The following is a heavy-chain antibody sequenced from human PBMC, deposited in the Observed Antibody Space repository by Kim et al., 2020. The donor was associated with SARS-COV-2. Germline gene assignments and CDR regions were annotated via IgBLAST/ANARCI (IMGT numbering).Heavy chain of an antibody. CDR2: INGKNGNT. J-gene: IGHJ6*02. D-gene: IGHD2-2*01. V-gene: IGHV1-18*01. CDR3: ARDYCSSTSCDPGGHYYYGMDV. Sequence: ASVKVSCKSSGYTFTTYGISWVRQAPGQGPEWMGWINGKNGNTKSAQKFQGRVTMTTDTSTSAAYMELWSLTSDDTAVYYCARDYCSSTSCDPGGHYYYGMDVWGPGTTVTVS. CDR1: GYTFTTYG.